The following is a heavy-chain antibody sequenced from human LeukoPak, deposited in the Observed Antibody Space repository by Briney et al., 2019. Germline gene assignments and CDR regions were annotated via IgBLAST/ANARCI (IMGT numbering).Heavy chain of an antibody. V-gene: IGHV4-39*01. J-gene: IGHJ5*02. Sequence: SETLSLTCTVSSGSISSSSYYWGWIRQPPGKGLEWIGSIYYSGSTYYNPSLKSRVTISVDTSKNQFSLKLSSVTAADTAVYYCARRVVPAASEIDPWGQGTLVTVSS. CDR3: ARRVVPAASEIDP. CDR2: IYYSGST. D-gene: IGHD2-2*01. CDR1: SGSISSSSYY.